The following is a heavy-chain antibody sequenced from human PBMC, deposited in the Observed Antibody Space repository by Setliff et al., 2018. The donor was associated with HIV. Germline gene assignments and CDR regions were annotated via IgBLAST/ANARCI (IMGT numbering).Heavy chain of an antibody. CDR2: INGGSSTI. V-gene: IGHV3-11*04. D-gene: IGHD6-19*01. Sequence: PGGSLRLSCEASGFSFSDYYMSWLRQAPGKGLEWISYINGGSSTIYYADSVKGRFAVSRDNTEKTLFLQMNDLKIEDTAIYYCARLDVEKQLDIWGRGTTVTVSS. CDR3: ARLDVEKQLDI. CDR1: GFSFSDYY. J-gene: IGHJ3*02.